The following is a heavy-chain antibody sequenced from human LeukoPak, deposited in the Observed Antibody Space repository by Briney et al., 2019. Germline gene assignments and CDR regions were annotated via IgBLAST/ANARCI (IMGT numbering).Heavy chain of an antibody. D-gene: IGHD2-2*01. J-gene: IGHJ4*02. V-gene: IGHV3-74*01. CDR1: GFTFSSYW. CDR2: INGDGSST. CDR3: ARRVVVAAAPYYFDY. Sequence: GGSLRLSCAASGFTFSSYWMHWVRQGPGKGLVWVSRINGDGSSTNYADSVRGRFTISRDNAENTLYLQMNSLRVEDTAVYYCARRVVVAAAPYYFDYWGQGTLVIVSS.